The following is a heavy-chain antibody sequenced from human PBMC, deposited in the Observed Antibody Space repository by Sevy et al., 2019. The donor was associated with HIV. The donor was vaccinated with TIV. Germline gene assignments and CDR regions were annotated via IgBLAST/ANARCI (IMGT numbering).Heavy chain of an antibody. D-gene: IGHD2-2*01. J-gene: IGHJ4*02. V-gene: IGHV4-59*08. CDR2: IYNNIGTT. CDR1: DDSINSYY. CDR3: ARGAVVIGTAATPVLDF. Sequence: SETLSLTCSVSDDSINSYYWSWNRQPPGKGLEWIGYIYNNIGTTSYNPSLTSRVTISVDTSKNHFSLKLTSLTAADTAIYYCARGAVVIGTAATPVLDFWGLGSLVTVSS.